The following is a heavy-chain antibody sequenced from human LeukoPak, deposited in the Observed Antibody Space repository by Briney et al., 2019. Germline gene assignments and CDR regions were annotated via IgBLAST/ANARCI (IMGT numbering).Heavy chain of an antibody. Sequence: GGSLRLSCVGSGFTFRDAGMSWVRQAPGKGLEWVGRIRNKTDGGTTDYAAPVKGRFTISRDDSKSTLYLQMSSLKTEDTAVYFCAHRNTSLVRVDYWGQGTLVTVSS. CDR2: IRNKTDGGTT. J-gene: IGHJ4*02. CDR1: GFTFRDAG. V-gene: IGHV3-15*01. D-gene: IGHD5-18*01. CDR3: AHRNTSLVRVDY.